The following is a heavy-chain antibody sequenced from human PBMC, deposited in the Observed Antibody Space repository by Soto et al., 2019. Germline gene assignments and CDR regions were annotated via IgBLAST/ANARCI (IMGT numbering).Heavy chain of an antibody. CDR2: MNPNSGNT. V-gene: IGHV1-8*01. D-gene: IGHD2-21*01. Sequence: VRKATGQGLEWMGWMNPNSGNTGYAQKFQGRVTMTRNTSISTAYMELSSLRSEDTAVYYFARGKRFFFQAEDGIRDL. CDR3: ARGKRFFFQAEDGIRDL. J-gene: IGHJ2*01.